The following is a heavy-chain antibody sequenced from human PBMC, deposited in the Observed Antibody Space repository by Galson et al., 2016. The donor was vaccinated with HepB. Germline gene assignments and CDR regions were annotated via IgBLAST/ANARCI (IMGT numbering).Heavy chain of an antibody. CDR2: IYYSGTT. J-gene: IGHJ6*02. Sequence: TLSLTCNVSGGAISGGSYYWSWIRQLPGKGLEYIGYIYYSGTTYYNPSLKSRLNISVDRSKNQFSLKLSSATAADTAVYFCARGGPLIQGVITYYALDVWGQGTTVTVSS. V-gene: IGHV4-31*03. D-gene: IGHD3-10*01. CDR1: GGAISGGSYY. CDR3: ARGGPLIQGVITYYALDV.